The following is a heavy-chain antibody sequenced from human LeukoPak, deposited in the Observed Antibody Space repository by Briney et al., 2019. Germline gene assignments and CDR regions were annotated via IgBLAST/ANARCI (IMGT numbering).Heavy chain of an antibody. CDR3: ARSSDHRYYYYYYMDV. D-gene: IGHD1-14*01. V-gene: IGHV3-7*01. Sequence: GGSLRLSCAASGFTFSSYWRNWVRQAPGKGLEWVANIKQDGSEKYYVDSVRGRFTISRDNAKNSLYLQMNSLRAEDTAVYYCARSSDHRYYYYYYMDVWGKGTTVTASS. CDR1: GFTFSSYW. J-gene: IGHJ6*03. CDR2: IKQDGSEK.